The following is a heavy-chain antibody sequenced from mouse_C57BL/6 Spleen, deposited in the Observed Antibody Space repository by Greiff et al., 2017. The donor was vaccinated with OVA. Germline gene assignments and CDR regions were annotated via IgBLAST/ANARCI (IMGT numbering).Heavy chain of an antibody. CDR3: ARHTTVAGYYFDY. Sequence: DVMLVESGGDLVKPGGSLKLSCAASGFTFSSYGMSWVRQTPDKRLEWVATISSGGSYTYYPDSVKGRFTISRDNAKNTLYLQMSSLKSEDTAMYYCARHTTVAGYYFDYWGQGTTLTVSS. D-gene: IGHD1-1*01. J-gene: IGHJ2*01. CDR1: GFTFSSYG. V-gene: IGHV5-6*02. CDR2: ISSGGSYT.